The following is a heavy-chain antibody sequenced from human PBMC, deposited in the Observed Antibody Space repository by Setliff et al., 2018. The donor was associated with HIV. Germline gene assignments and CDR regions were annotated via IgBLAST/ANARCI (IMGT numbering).Heavy chain of an antibody. CDR3: ARTVASIAAAGTSWWFDP. CDR2: IIPFFGKP. Sequence: SVKASCKASRGTFSNHAISWVRQAPGQGLEWMGGIIPFFGKPNYAQRFQGRVTITADESTSTAYMELRSLRSDDTAVYYCARTVASIAAAGTSWWFDPWGQGTLVTVSS. J-gene: IGHJ5*02. D-gene: IGHD6-13*01. V-gene: IGHV1-69*13. CDR1: RGTFSNHA.